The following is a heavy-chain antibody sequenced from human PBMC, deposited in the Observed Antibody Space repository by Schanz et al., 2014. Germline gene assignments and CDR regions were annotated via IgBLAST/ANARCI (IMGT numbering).Heavy chain of an antibody. Sequence: QVQLVESGGGVVQPGRSLRLSCAASGFTFSKYGVHWVRQAPGKGLEWVAVIWYNGSNKYYADSVRGRFTISRDNSKNTVNLQMNSLSAEDTAVYYCAKVAPAATYLDSWGLGTLXTVSS. CDR1: GFTFSKYG. CDR3: AKVAPAATYLDS. CDR2: IWYNGSNK. D-gene: IGHD2-2*01. V-gene: IGHV3-33*06. J-gene: IGHJ4*02.